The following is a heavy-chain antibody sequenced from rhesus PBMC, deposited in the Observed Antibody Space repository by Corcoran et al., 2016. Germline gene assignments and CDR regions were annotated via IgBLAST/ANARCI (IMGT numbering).Heavy chain of an antibody. CDR3: ARTGSWNAPNY. D-gene: IGHD6-25*01. J-gene: IGHJ4*01. Sequence: QLQLQESGPGLVKPSETLSVTCAVSGGSISSSYWSWIRQAPGKGLELIGYIYGGSGSTSYNPSLKSRVTISIDTSKNQFSLKLSSVSAADTAVYYCARTGSWNAPNYWGQGVLVTVSS. CDR2: IYGGSGST. CDR1: GGSISSSY. V-gene: IGHV4-169*01.